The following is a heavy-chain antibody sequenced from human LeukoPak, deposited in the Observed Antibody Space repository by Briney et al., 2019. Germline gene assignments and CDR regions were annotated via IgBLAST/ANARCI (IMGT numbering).Heavy chain of an antibody. J-gene: IGHJ4*02. V-gene: IGHV3-30-3*01. D-gene: IGHD1-26*01. CDR1: GFTFSSYA. Sequence: GGSLRLSCTASGFTFSSYAMHWVRQAPGKGLEWVAVISYDGSNKYYADSVKGRFTISRDNSKNTLYLQMNSLRAEDTAVYYCAREVGATGFDYWGQGTLVTVSS. CDR2: ISYDGSNK. CDR3: AREVGATGFDY.